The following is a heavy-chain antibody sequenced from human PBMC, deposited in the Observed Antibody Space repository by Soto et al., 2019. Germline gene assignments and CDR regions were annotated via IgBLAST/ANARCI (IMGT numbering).Heavy chain of an antibody. CDR1: GFTFSSYA. Sequence: QVQLVESGGGVVQPGRSLRLSCAASGFTFSSYAMHWVRQAPGKGLEWVAVISYDGSNKYYADSVKGRFTISRDNSKNTLYLQMNSLRAEDMAIYYCVRDEYPGVYWGQGTLVTVSS. D-gene: IGHD3-10*01. V-gene: IGHV3-30-3*01. CDR3: VRDEYPGVY. CDR2: ISYDGSNK. J-gene: IGHJ4*02.